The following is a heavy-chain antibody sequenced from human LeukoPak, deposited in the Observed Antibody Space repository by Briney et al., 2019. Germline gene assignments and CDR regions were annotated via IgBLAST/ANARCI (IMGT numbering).Heavy chain of an antibody. CDR2: IKSKTDGGTT. V-gene: IGHV3-15*01. CDR1: GFTYINAL. D-gene: IGHD3-10*01. CDR3: ATDLLQLWFGGDGGVDY. J-gene: IGHJ4*02. Sequence: PGGSLKLSCTASGFTYINALMSWVRQAPGQGLEWIGRIKSKTDGGTTDYAAPVKGRFTISRDDSKYTLYLQMNSLKPEDTAVYYCATDLLQLWFGGDGGVDYWGQGTLVTVSS.